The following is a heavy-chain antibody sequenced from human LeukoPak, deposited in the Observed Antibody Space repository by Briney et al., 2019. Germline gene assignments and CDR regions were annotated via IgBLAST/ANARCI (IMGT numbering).Heavy chain of an antibody. D-gene: IGHD3-10*01. Sequence: SETLSLTCTVSGGSISSYYWSWIRQPPGKGLEWIGYIYYSGSTNYNPSLRSRVTISVDTSKNQFSLKLSSVTAADTAVYYCARYTSMVAFHAHGFDIWGQGTMVTVSS. V-gene: IGHV4-59*01. CDR1: GGSISSYY. J-gene: IGHJ3*02. CDR3: ARYTSMVAFHAHGFDI. CDR2: IYYSGST.